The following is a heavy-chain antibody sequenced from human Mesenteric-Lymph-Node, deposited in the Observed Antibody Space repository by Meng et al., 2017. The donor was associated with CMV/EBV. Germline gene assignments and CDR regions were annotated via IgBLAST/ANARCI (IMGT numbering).Heavy chain of an antibody. CDR1: GGSFSGYY. CDR3: ARGSSYDILTGYFDY. D-gene: IGHD3-9*01. CDR2: INHSGRT. J-gene: IGHJ4*02. Sequence: VQLDQCGAGLLKPSETVSVTCAVYGGSFSGYYWNWIRQSPEEGLEWIGEINHSGRTTYNPSFTSRIIISVDTSSNQISLNMSSVTAADTAVYYCARGSSYDILTGYFDYWGQGALVTVSS. V-gene: IGHV4-34*01.